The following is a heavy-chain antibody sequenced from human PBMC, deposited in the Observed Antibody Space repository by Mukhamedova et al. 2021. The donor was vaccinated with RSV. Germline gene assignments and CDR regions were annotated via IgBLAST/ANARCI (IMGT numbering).Heavy chain of an antibody. CDR3: ARVPCGGDCYSHYFDY. V-gene: IGHV3-30-3*01. J-gene: IGHJ4*02. Sequence: GSSGINAEYMGKGRFTISRDNSKNTLYLQMNSLRAEDTAVYYCARVPCGGDCYSHYFDYWGQGTLVTVSS. CDR2: GSSG. D-gene: IGHD2-21*02.